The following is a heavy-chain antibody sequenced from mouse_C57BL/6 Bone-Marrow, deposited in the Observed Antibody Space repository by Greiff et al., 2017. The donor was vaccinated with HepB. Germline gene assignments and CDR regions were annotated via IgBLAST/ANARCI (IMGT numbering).Heavy chain of an antibody. J-gene: IGHJ2*01. D-gene: IGHD2-2*01. CDR1: GFNIKDYY. CDR2: IDPEVGDT. Sequence: VQLQQSGAELVKPGASVKLSCTASGFNIKDYYMPWVKQRTEQGLEWIGRIDPEVGDTKYDPKFKGKATLTADTSSNTAYLQLSSLTSEDTAVYYCARGYDGGYFDYWGQGTTLTVSS. V-gene: IGHV14-2*01. CDR3: ARGYDGGYFDY.